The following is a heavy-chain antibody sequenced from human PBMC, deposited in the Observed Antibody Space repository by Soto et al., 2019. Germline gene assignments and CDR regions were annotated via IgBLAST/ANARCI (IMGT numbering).Heavy chain of an antibody. J-gene: IGHJ4*02. CDR2: INVGNGNT. Sequence: ASVKVSCKASGHTFTSYAMHWVRQAPGQRFEWMGWINVGNGNTKYSQKFQGRVTITRDTSASTAYMELSSLRSEDTAVYYCARPQSNYYDSSYSDYWGQGTLVTVSS. V-gene: IGHV1-3*01. D-gene: IGHD3-22*01. CDR1: GHTFTSYA. CDR3: ARPQSNYYDSSYSDY.